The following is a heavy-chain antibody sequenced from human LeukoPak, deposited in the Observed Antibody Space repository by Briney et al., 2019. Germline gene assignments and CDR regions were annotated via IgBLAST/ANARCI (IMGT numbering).Heavy chain of an antibody. Sequence: ASVKVSCKASGYTFTYYSIHWVRQAPGQGLEWRGWINPKRGDTKSAQKFHGRVTMTADTSISTIYMEVTRLRSDDTAIYYCARDFFSEVTYHGEIAYFDQWGPGTLVSVSS. CDR1: GYTFTYYS. CDR2: INPKRGDT. D-gene: IGHD1-14*01. V-gene: IGHV1-2*02. J-gene: IGHJ4*02. CDR3: ARDFFSEVTYHGEIAYFDQ.